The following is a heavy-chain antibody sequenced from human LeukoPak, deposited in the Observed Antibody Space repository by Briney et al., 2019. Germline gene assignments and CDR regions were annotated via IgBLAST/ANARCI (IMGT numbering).Heavy chain of an antibody. CDR1: GYTFTGYY. J-gene: IGHJ5*02. V-gene: IGHV1-2*02. CDR2: INPNSGGT. Sequence: ASVKVSCKTSGYTFTGYYMHWVRQAPGQGLEWMGWINPNSGGTDYAQRFQGRVTMTRDTSISTVYMELSSLRSDDTAVYYCARDASGYDPWGQGTLVTVSS. D-gene: IGHD5-12*01. CDR3: ARDASGYDP.